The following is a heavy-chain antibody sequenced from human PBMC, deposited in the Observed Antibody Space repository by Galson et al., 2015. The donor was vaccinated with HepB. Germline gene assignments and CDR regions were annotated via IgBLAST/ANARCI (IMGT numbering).Heavy chain of an antibody. Sequence: SLRLSCAASGLALSAYDMHWVRQALGKGLEYVSAITHNGAATYYADSARGRFSISRGNSNNTLFLQMSTLRPEDTAVYYCVRVRGAVIVRQYYDSWGQGTLVTVSS. V-gene: IGHV3-64D*06. CDR3: VRVRGAVIVRQYYDS. CDR2: ITHNGAAT. J-gene: IGHJ4*02. CDR1: GLALSAYD. D-gene: IGHD2/OR15-2a*01.